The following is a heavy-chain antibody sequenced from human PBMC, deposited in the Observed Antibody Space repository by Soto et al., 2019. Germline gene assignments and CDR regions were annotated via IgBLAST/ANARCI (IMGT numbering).Heavy chain of an antibody. D-gene: IGHD2-21*01. Sequence: SETLSLTCIVSGGSMSSSNWWNWVRQPPGKGLEWIGETHHSGRTNYNPSLKSRVIISVDESKNHFSLKLSFVTAADTAVHYCARLGAYYQSLDPWGPGTLVTVSS. CDR2: THHSGRT. V-gene: IGHV4-4*02. J-gene: IGHJ5*02. CDR1: GGSMSSSNW. CDR3: ARLGAYYQSLDP.